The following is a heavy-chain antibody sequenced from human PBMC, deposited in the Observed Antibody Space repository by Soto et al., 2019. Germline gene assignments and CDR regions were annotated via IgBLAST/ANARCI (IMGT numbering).Heavy chain of an antibody. Sequence: GASVKFSLKASGYTFSSFAIHWVRQAPGQRLDCIGWINAGNGDTKYSQKFQGRVTIARDTAASTAYMELGSLTFEDTAVYYCARKVGASAYWGQGTLVTVSS. CDR1: GYTFSSFA. V-gene: IGHV1-3*01. D-gene: IGHD1-26*01. CDR2: INAGNGDT. CDR3: ARKVGASAY. J-gene: IGHJ4*02.